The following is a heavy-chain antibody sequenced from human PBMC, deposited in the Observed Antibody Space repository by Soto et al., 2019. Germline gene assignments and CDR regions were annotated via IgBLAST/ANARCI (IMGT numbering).Heavy chain of an antibody. CDR1: GFTFSNAW. J-gene: IGHJ4*02. D-gene: IGHD2-15*01. CDR2: IKSKTDGGTT. V-gene: IGHV3-15*07. CDR3: TTGVDGYCSGGSCYSNDY. Sequence: VQLVESGGGLVKPGGSLRLSCAASGFTFSNAWMNWVRQAPGKGLEWVGRIKSKTDGGTTDYPAPVKGRFTISRDDSKNTLYLQMNSLKTEDTAVYYCTTGVDGYCSGGSCYSNDYWGQGTLVTVSS.